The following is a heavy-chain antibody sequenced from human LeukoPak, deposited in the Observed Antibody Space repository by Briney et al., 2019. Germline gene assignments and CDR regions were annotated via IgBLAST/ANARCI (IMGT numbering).Heavy chain of an antibody. D-gene: IGHD3-22*01. V-gene: IGHV1-2*02. J-gene: IGHJ4*02. CDR2: ISPNTGGA. CDR3: ARDRDSSY. CDR1: GYTFTDYY. Sequence: PTVKVSCKASGYTFTDYYMHWVRQAAGQGLEWMGWISPNTGGATYAQKFQGRVTMTRDASISTAYMELSRLRSDDTALYYCARDRDSSYWGQGTLVTVSS.